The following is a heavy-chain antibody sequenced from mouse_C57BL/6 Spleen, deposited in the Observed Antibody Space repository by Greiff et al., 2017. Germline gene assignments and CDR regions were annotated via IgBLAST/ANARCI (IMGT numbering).Heavy chain of an antibody. J-gene: IGHJ2*01. CDR2: ISSGGDYI. CDR3: TRAWYSFDY. V-gene: IGHV5-9-1*02. D-gene: IGHD1-1*02. CDR1: GFTFSSYA. Sequence: EVKVVESGEGLVKPGGSLKLSCAASGFTFSSYAMSWVRQTPEKRLEWVAYISSGGDYIYYADNVKGRFTLSRDNARNTLFLQMSSLKSEDTAMYYCTRAWYSFDYWGQGTTLTVSS.